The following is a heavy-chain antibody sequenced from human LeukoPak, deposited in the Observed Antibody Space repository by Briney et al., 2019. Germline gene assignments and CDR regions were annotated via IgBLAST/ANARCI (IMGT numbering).Heavy chain of an antibody. Sequence: GGSLRLSCAASGFTFSSYAMSWVRQAPGKRLEWVSAISGSGDSKLYADSVKGRFTISRDNSKNTLYLQMNSLRAEDTAVYYCANKVNTVTTADYWGQGTLVTVSS. J-gene: IGHJ4*02. CDR1: GFTFSSYA. CDR3: ANKVNTVTTADY. D-gene: IGHD4-17*01. V-gene: IGHV3-23*01. CDR2: ISGSGDSK.